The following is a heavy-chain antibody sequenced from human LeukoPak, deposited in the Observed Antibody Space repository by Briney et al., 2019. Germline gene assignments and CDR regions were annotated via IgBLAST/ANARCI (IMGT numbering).Heavy chain of an antibody. D-gene: IGHD6-19*01. Sequence: ASVKVSCKASGYTFTRYDINWVRQATGQGLEWMGWMNPNSGNTGYAQKFQGRVTMTRNTSISTAYMELSSLRSEDTAVYYCARARGWYGYFDYWGQGTLVTVSS. V-gene: IGHV1-8*01. J-gene: IGHJ4*02. CDR3: ARARGWYGYFDY. CDR2: MNPNSGNT. CDR1: GYTFTRYD.